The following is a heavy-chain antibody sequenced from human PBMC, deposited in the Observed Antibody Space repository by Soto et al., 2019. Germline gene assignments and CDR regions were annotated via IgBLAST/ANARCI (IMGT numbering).Heavy chain of an antibody. J-gene: IGHJ4*02. CDR3: ARMIHKAIFGPPALDY. Sequence: SGPTLVNPTETLTLTCTVSGFSLSNARMGVSWIRQPPGKALEWLAHIFSNDEKSYSTSLKSRLTISKDTSKSQVVLTMTNMDPVDTATYYCARMIHKAIFGPPALDYWGQGTLVTVSS. CDR2: IFSNDEK. CDR1: GFSLSNARMG. V-gene: IGHV2-26*01. D-gene: IGHD3-3*01.